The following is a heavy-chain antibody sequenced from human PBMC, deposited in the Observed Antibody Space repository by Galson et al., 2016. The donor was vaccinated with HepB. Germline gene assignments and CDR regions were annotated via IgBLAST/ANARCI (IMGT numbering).Heavy chain of an antibody. CDR1: GFTYSAYA. Sequence: SLRIACAASGFTYSAYAPAWVRQVPGRGLEWASGVRDNREPTYYAGSGKGRFTISRDNFKDILYLQMNNLRADDTAVYYCARAAQWESDFWGQGTLVIVSS. V-gene: IGHV3-23*01. CDR3: ARAAQWESDF. J-gene: IGHJ4*02. D-gene: IGHD1-26*01. CDR2: VRDNREPT.